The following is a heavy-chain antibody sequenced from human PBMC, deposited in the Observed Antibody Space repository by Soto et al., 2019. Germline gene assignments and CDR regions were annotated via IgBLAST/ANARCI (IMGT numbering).Heavy chain of an antibody. V-gene: IGHV4-59*08. CDR3: ARHGHYDILTGYYNPFDY. Sequence: SETLSLTCTVSGGSISSYYWSWIRQPPGKGLEWIGYIYYSGSTNYNPSLKSRVTISVDTSKNQFSLKLSSATAADTAVYYCARHGHYDILTGYYNPFDYWGQGTLVTSPQ. CDR2: IYYSGST. D-gene: IGHD3-9*01. CDR1: GGSISSYY. J-gene: IGHJ4*02.